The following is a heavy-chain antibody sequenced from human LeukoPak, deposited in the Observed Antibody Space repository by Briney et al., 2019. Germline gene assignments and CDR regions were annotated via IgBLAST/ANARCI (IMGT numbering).Heavy chain of an antibody. CDR2: INPSGGST. J-gene: IGHJ1*01. Sequence: ASVKVSCKASGYTFTSYYMHWVRQAPGQGLEWMGIINPSGGSTSYAQKFQGRVTMTRDTSTSTVYMELSSLRSEDTAVYYCARGGITMIVVAQLDHQSFQHWGQGTLVTVSS. D-gene: IGHD3-22*01. CDR1: GYTFTSYY. CDR3: ARGGITMIVVAQLDHQSFQH. V-gene: IGHV1-46*01.